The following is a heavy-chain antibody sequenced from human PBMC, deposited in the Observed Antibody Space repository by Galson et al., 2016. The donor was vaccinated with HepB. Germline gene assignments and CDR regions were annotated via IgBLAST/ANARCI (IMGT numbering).Heavy chain of an antibody. CDR1: EFTFSNYG. V-gene: IGHV3-23*01. CDR3: AKRTGSGMYGMDV. D-gene: IGHD1-14*01. CDR2: ISATGGSGGST. Sequence: SLRLSCAVSEFTFSNYGLSWVRQAPGKGLEWVSAISATGGSGGSTYYADSVKGRFTISRDNSKKTLYLQMNSLRAEDTAEYYCAKRTGSGMYGMDVWGKGTTVTVSS. J-gene: IGHJ6*04.